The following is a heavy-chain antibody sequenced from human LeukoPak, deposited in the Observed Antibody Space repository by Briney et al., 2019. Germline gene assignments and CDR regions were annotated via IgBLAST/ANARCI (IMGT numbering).Heavy chain of an antibody. Sequence: ASVKVSCKASGYTFTSYGISWVRQAPGQGLEWMGWISAYNGNTNYAQKLQGRVTMTTDTSTSTAYMELRSLRSDDTAVYYCARDAMFDYGDYGDSDYWGQGTLVTVSS. CDR1: GYTFTSYG. CDR3: ARDAMFDYGDYGDSDY. D-gene: IGHD4-17*01. V-gene: IGHV1-18*01. J-gene: IGHJ4*02. CDR2: ISAYNGNT.